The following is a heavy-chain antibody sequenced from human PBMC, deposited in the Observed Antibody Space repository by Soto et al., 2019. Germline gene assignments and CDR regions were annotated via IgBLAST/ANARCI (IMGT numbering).Heavy chain of an antibody. CDR1: GGTFSSYA. CDR2: IIPIFGTA. V-gene: IGHV1-69*13. J-gene: IGHJ3*02. Sequence: SVKVSCMASGGTFSSYAMSWVRQAPGQGLEWVGGIIPIFGTANYAQKFQGRVTITADESTSTAYMELSSLRSEDTAVYYCASLTYYYDSSGYYLDAFDIWGQGTMVTVSS. D-gene: IGHD3-22*01. CDR3: ASLTYYYDSSGYYLDAFDI.